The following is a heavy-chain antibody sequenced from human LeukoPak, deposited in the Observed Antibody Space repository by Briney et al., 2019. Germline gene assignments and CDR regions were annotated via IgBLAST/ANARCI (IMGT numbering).Heavy chain of an antibody. J-gene: IGHJ4*02. CDR1: AFTFSSYA. Sequence: PGGSLRLSCAASAFTFSSYAMNWVRQAPGEGLEWVSTISGSGGSTYYADSVRGRFTISRDNSENTLYLQMNSLRAEDTVVYYCARRDSSGWYCLDYWGQGTLVTVSS. D-gene: IGHD6-19*01. CDR2: ISGSGGST. CDR3: ARRDSSGWYCLDY. V-gene: IGHV3-23*01.